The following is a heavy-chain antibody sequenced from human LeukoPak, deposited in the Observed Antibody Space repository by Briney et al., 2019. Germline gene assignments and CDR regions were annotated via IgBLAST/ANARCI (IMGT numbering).Heavy chain of an antibody. V-gene: IGHV4-39*07. CDR1: GDSISSSYN. J-gene: IGHJ4*02. Sequence: PETLSLTCIVSGDSISSSYNWGWIRQPPGKGLEWIGSIYYSGSTYYNPSLKSRVTISVDTSKNQFSLTLNSVTAADTAIYYCARQKWLQLGFFDSWGQGTLVTVSS. CDR3: ARQKWLQLGFFDS. D-gene: IGHD5-24*01. CDR2: IYYSGST.